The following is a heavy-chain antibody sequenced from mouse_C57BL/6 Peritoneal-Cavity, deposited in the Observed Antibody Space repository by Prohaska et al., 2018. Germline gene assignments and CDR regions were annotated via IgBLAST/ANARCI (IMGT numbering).Heavy chain of an antibody. D-gene: IGHD3-2*02. Sequence: GGETKYAPKFQGKATITADTSSNTAYLQLSSLTSEDTAVYYCATAQATSFDYWGQGTTLTVSS. V-gene: IGHV14-2*01. J-gene: IGHJ2*01. CDR2: GGET. CDR3: ATAQATSFDY.